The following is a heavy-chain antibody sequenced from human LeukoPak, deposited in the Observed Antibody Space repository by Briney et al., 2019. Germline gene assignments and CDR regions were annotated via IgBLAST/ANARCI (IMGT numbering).Heavy chain of an antibody. Sequence: SETLSLTCTVSGGSISSYYWSWIRQPPGKGLEWIGYIYYSGSTNYNPSLKSRVTISVDTSKNQFSLKLSSVTAADTAVYYCARELGDYDSSGYLDYWGQGTLVIVSS. CDR2: IYYSGST. V-gene: IGHV4-59*01. CDR1: GGSISSYY. J-gene: IGHJ4*02. CDR3: ARELGDYDSSGYLDY. D-gene: IGHD3-22*01.